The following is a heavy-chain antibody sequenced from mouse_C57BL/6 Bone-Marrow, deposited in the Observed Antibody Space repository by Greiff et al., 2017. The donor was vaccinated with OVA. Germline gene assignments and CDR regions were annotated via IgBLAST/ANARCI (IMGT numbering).Heavy chain of an antibody. CDR2: IDPENGDT. V-gene: IGHV14-4*01. CDR3: TTYYYGSSSDY. Sequence: EVQLQQSGAELVRPGASVKLSCTASGFNIKDDYMHWVKQRPEQGLEWIGWIDPENGDTEYASKFQGKATITADTSSNTAYLQLSSLTSEDTAVYYGTTYYYGSSSDYWGQGTTLTVSS. D-gene: IGHD1-1*01. J-gene: IGHJ2*01. CDR1: GFNIKDDY.